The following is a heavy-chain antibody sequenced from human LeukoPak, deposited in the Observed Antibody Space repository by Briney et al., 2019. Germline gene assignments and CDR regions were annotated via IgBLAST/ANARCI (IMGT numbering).Heavy chain of an antibody. V-gene: IGHV3-30*18. CDR3: AKEYCSNSVCHSLDY. CDR2: ISYDGSNK. Sequence: GGSLRLSCAASGFTFSSSGMHWVRQASGKGLEWVAVISYDGSNKYYADSVKGRFTFSRDNSKNTLYLQMNSLRAEDTAVYYCAKEYCSNSVCHSLDYWGQGTLVTVSS. CDR1: GFTFSSSG. D-gene: IGHD2-8*01. J-gene: IGHJ4*02.